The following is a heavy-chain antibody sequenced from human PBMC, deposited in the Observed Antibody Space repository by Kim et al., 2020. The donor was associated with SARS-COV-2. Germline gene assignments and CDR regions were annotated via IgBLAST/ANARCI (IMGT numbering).Heavy chain of an antibody. D-gene: IGHD6-13*01. CDR1: GFTFSNYE. CDR3: ARGYSSWFVGDAFEI. CDR2: ISGGGTST. V-gene: IGHV3-23*01. J-gene: IGHJ3*02. Sequence: GGSLRLSCGASGFTFSNYEVTWVRQAPGKGLEWVSSISGGGTSTYYADSVKGRFTISRDNSKNTLYVQMNSLRAEDTAVYYCARGYSSWFVGDAFEIWG.